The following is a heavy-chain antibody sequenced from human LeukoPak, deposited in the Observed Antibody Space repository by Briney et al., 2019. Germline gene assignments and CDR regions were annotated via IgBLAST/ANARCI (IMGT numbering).Heavy chain of an antibody. D-gene: IGHD3-22*01. CDR2: IYYSGST. CDR1: GDSISSYY. J-gene: IGHJ4*02. Sequence: SETLSLTCTLSGDSISSYYWSWIRQPPGKGLEWIGYIYYSGSTNYNPSLKSRVTISGDTSKNQFSLKLSSVTAADTAVYYCARDLGDSGYLSYWGQGTLVTVSS. CDR3: ARDLGDSGYLSY. V-gene: IGHV4-59*01.